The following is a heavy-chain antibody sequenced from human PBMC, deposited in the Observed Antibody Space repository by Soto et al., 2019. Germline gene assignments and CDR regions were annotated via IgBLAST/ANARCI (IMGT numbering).Heavy chain of an antibody. V-gene: IGHV3-23*01. J-gene: IGHJ2*01. CDR1: GFTFSSYA. CDR2: ISGSGGST. D-gene: IGHD1-1*01. CDR3: AKDQLGNWYFDL. Sequence: EVQLLESGGGLVQPGGSLRLSCAASGFTFSSYAMSWVRQAPGKGLEWVSVISGSGGSTYYADSVKGRFTISRDNSKTTLYLQMNSLRAEDTAVYYCAKDQLGNWYFDLWGRGTLVTVSS.